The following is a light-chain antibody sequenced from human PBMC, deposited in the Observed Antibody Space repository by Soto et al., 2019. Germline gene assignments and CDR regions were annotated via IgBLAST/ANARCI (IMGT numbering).Light chain of an antibody. J-gene: IGLJ2*01. CDR2: EVS. CDR1: SSDVGGYNY. V-gene: IGLV2-14*01. Sequence: QSVLTQPASVSGSPGQSITISCTGTSSDVGGYNYVSWYQQHPGKVPKVLIYEVSVRPSGVSNRFSGSKSGNMASLTISGLQAEDAADYYCSSYTSSSSVVFGGGTKRTVL. CDR3: SSYTSSSSVV.